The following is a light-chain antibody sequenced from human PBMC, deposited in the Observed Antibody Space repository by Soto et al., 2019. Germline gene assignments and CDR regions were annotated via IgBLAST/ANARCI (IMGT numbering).Light chain of an antibody. CDR3: QQYGYSPNT. J-gene: IGKJ2*01. V-gene: IGKV3-20*01. CDR2: GAS. Sequence: EIVLTQSPGTLSLSPGEGATLSCRASRSVSSRYLAWYQQKPGQAPRLLIYGASSRATGIPDRFSGSGSGTDFTLTISRLDPEDFAVYHCQQYGYSPNTFGQGTKLEIK. CDR1: RSVSSRY.